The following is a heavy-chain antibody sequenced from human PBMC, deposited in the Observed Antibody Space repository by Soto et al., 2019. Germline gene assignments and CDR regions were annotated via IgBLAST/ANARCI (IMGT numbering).Heavy chain of an antibody. J-gene: IGHJ6*02. D-gene: IGHD2-15*01. CDR2: IIPIFGTA. CDR1: GGTFSSYA. Sequence: SVKVSCKASGGTFSSYAISWVRQAPGQGLEWMGGIIPIFGTANYAQKFQGRVTITADKSTSTAYMELSSLRSEDTAVYYCARDPAANANYYGMDVWGQGTTVTVSS. V-gene: IGHV1-69*06. CDR3: ARDPAANANYYGMDV.